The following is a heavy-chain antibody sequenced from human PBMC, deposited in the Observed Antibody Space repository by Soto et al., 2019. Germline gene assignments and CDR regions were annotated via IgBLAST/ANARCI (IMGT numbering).Heavy chain of an antibody. V-gene: IGHV1-18*04. CDR1: GCTFTSYG. Sequence: ASVKVSCKASGCTFTSYGFSWVRQAPGQGLEWMGWISAHSGLTNFAQKFQGRVTMITDTSTRTAYMELRSLRSDDTAVYYCARDLSAAAPNWFDPWGQGTLVTVSS. CDR3: ARDLSAAAPNWFDP. D-gene: IGHD6-13*01. CDR2: ISAHSGLT. J-gene: IGHJ5*02.